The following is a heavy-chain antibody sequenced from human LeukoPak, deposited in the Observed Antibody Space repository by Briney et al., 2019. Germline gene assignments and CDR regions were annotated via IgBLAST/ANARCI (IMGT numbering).Heavy chain of an antibody. CDR3: ARGPGQWLAEFDY. D-gene: IGHD6-19*01. J-gene: IGHJ4*02. CDR1: GFTFDDYA. V-gene: IGHV3-9*01. Sequence: GGSLRLSCAASGFTFDDYAMHWVRQAPGKGLEWVSGISWNSGSIGYADSVKGRFTISRDNSKNTLYLQMNSLRAEDTAVYYCARGPGQWLAEFDYWGQGTLVTVSS. CDR2: ISWNSGSI.